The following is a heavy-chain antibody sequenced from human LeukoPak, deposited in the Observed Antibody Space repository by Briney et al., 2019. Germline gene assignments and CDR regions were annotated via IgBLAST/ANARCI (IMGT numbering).Heavy chain of an antibody. CDR2: INWNGGST. V-gene: IGHV3-20*04. CDR3: ARDIVRVVVEVAATPNVGMDV. Sequence: PGGSLRLSCAASGFTFDDYGMSWVRQAPGKGLEWVSGINWNGGSTGYADSVKGRFTISRDNAKNSLYLQMNSLRAEDTALYYCARDIVRVVVEVAATPNVGMDVWGQGTTVTVSS. D-gene: IGHD2-15*01. J-gene: IGHJ6*02. CDR1: GFTFDDYG.